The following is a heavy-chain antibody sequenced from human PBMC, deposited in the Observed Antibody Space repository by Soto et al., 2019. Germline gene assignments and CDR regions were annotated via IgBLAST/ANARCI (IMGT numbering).Heavy chain of an antibody. V-gene: IGHV3-49*04. D-gene: IGHD2-15*01. CDR3: ARGPRHCSGGSCYSIDY. CDR1: GLTFGDDG. J-gene: IGHJ4*02. Sequence: GGALRLSCTASGLTFGDDGLSWVRRARGRGVEWVGFIRSKRYGGTTEFAASVKGRFSISRDDSNTIAYLQMNRLQSEDTAVYYCARGPRHCSGGSCYSIDYWGRGTLVTVS. CDR2: IRSKRYGGTT.